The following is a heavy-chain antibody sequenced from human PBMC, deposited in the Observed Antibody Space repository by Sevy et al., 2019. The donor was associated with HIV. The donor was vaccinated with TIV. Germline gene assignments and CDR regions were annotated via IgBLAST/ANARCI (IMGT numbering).Heavy chain of an antibody. CDR3: AGDDNYYGSGSSLFDC. V-gene: IGHV3-7*01. D-gene: IGHD3-10*01. Sequence: GGSLRLSCAASGFSFSSYWMSWVRQAPGKGLEWVANIKQDGSEAYYVDSVKGRFTVSRDNAKNSVYLQMNNLRAEDTAVYYCAGDDNYYGSGSSLFDCWGQGTLVTVSS. J-gene: IGHJ4*02. CDR2: IKQDGSEA. CDR1: GFSFSSYW.